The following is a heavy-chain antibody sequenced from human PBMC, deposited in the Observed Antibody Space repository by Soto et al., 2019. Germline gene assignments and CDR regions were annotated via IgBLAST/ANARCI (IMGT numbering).Heavy chain of an antibody. CDR1: GGSISSGGYY. D-gene: IGHD1-26*01. V-gene: IGHV4-31*03. CDR3: ARDVPVGYYYGMDV. CDR2: IYYSGST. J-gene: IGHJ6*02. Sequence: SETLSLTCTVSGGSISSGGYYWSWIRQHPGKGLEWIGYIYYSGSTYYNPSLKSRVTISVDTSKNQFSLKLSSVTAADTAVYYCARDVPVGYYYGMDVWSQGTTVTVS.